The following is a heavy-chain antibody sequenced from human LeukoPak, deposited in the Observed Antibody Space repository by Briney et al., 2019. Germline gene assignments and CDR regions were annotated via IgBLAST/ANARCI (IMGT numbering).Heavy chain of an antibody. CDR2: IIPIFGTA. J-gene: IGHJ5*02. D-gene: IGHD3-3*01. CDR1: GGTFSSYA. V-gene: IGHV1-69*05. Sequence: GASVKVSCKASGGTFSSYAISWLRQAPGQGLEWMGGIIPIFGTANYAQKFQGRVTITTDESTSTAYMELSSLRSEDTAVYYCATEYYDFWSGPTWGQGTLVTVSS. CDR3: ATEYYDFWSGPT.